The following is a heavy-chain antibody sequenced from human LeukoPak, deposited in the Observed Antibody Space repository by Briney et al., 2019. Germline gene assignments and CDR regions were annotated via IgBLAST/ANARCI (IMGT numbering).Heavy chain of an antibody. CDR2: INPKSGGT. V-gene: IGHV1-2*02. CDR3: ARDRGGYCNGDSCSDAFDL. Sequence: GASVKVSCKASGYSFSDYYMHWVRQAPGQGLEWMGWINPKSGGTNYAQKFQGRVTMTRDASISTASMELTSLRSDDTAVYYCARDRGGYCNGDSCSDAFDLWGQGTVVTDSS. CDR1: GYSFSDYY. J-gene: IGHJ3*01. D-gene: IGHD2-15*01.